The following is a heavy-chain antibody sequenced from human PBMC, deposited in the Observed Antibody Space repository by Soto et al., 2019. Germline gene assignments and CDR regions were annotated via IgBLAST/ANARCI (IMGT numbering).Heavy chain of an antibody. CDR2: INAGNGNT. V-gene: IGHV1-3*01. J-gene: IGHJ3*02. D-gene: IGHD2-2*01. CDR1: GYTFTSYA. Sequence: QVQLVQSGAEVKKPGASVKVSCKASGYTFTSYAMHWVRQAPGQRLEWMGWINAGNGNTKYSQKFQGRVTITRDTSASTAYMVLSSLRSEDTAVYYCARFPVVPAALDAFDIWGQGTMVTVSS. CDR3: ARFPVVPAALDAFDI.